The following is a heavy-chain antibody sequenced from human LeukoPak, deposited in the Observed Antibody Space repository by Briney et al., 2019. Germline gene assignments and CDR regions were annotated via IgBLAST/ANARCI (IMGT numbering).Heavy chain of an antibody. Sequence: GVSLRLSCAASGFTFDDYAMHWVRQAPGKGLEWVSLISGDGGSTYYADSVRGRFTISRDNSKNSLYLQMDSLRTVDTAFYYCAKEIDTLGTNAFDIWGQGTMVTVSS. CDR2: ISGDGGST. V-gene: IGHV3-43*02. CDR3: AKEIDTLGTNAFDI. J-gene: IGHJ3*02. D-gene: IGHD2-15*01. CDR1: GFTFDDYA.